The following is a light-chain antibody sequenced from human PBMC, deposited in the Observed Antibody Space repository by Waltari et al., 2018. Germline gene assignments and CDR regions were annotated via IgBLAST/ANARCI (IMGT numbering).Light chain of an antibody. CDR3: QSEVNSRTYAIL. CDR2: KDN. J-gene: IGLJ2*01. V-gene: IGLV3-25*03. Sequence: SYELTQPPSVSVSPGQTARITCPGDALAQQYAYWYQQKPGQAPMLLIYKDNERPSGMPERFSGSSSGTTVALTISGVQAEDEADYYCQSEVNSRTYAILFGGGTKVTVL. CDR1: ALAQQY.